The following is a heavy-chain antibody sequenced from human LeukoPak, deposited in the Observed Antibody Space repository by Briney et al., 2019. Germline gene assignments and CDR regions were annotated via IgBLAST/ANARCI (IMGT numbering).Heavy chain of an antibody. CDR3: ARGRPIST. J-gene: IGHJ5*02. CDR1: GGSFSGYY. Sequence: SETLSLTCAVYGGSFSGYYWSWIRQPPGKGLEWLGEVNQSGVTNYNASLKSRVTISVDTSKNQFTLKLTSLTAADTAVYYCARGRPISTWSQGSLVTVSS. CDR2: VNQSGVT. V-gene: IGHV4-34*01.